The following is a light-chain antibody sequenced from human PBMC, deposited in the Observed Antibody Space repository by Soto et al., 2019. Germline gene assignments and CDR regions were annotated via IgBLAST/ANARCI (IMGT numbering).Light chain of an antibody. J-gene: IGKJ3*01. CDR3: QQFGSSPGFT. CDR1: QSINSRY. CDR2: GAS. V-gene: IGKV3-20*01. Sequence: EIVLTQSPGTLSLSPGERATLSCRASQSINSRYLAWYQQKPGQAPRLLIYGASSRATGIPDRFSGSGSGTDFTLTISRQEPEDFALYYCQQFGSSPGFTFGPGTKVDIK.